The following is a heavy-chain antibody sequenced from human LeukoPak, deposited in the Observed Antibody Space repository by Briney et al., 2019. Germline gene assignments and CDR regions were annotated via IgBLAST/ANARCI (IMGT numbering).Heavy chain of an antibody. J-gene: IGHJ3*02. D-gene: IGHD6-13*01. Sequence: GGSLRFSCAASGFTFSSYWMSWVRQAPGKGLEWVANIKQDGSEKYYVDSVKGRFTISRDNAKNSLYLQMNSLRAEDTAVYYCAREASIAAAGTDAFDIWGQGTMVTVSS. V-gene: IGHV3-7*01. CDR2: IKQDGSEK. CDR3: AREASIAAAGTDAFDI. CDR1: GFTFSSYW.